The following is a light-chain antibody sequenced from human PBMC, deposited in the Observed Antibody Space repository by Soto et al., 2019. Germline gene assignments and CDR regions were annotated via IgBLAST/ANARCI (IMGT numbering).Light chain of an antibody. V-gene: IGKV3-15*01. CDR1: QSISRN. CDR2: GAS. Sequence: EIVMTQSPPTLSVSPGERATLSCRASQSISRNLAWFQQKPGQAPSLLIFGASTRAAGVPARFSGSGSGTEFTLNISGLQSEDFAVYFCHQYENWPKTFGQGTKVEI. CDR3: HQYENWPKT. J-gene: IGKJ1*01.